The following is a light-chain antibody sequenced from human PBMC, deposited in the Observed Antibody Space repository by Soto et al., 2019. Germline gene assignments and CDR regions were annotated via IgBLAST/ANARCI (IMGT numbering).Light chain of an antibody. CDR2: WAS. CDR1: QSVLYSSNNKNY. J-gene: IGKJ1*01. CDR3: QQYYGSPPWT. Sequence: DIVMTQSPDALAVSLGERATINCKSSQSVLYSSNNKNYLAWYQQRPGQPPKLLIYWASTRESGVPDRFSGSASGTDFTLTISSLQAEDVAVYYCQQYYGSPPWTFGQGTKVEIK. V-gene: IGKV4-1*01.